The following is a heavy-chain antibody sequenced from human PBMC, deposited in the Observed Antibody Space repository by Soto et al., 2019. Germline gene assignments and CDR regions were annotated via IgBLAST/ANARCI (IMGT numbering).Heavy chain of an antibody. CDR1: GSAFSDAW. CDR2: IKSKALGGTT. D-gene: IGHD3-22*01. CDR3: TTDSYATMTGVRFDY. Sequence: EVQLVDSGGDLVKPGGSLRLSCAGAGSAFSDAWINWVRQAPGKGLEWVGRIKSKALGGTTDFAAPVRGRFAITRDDSAKMVYMQMNSLNTEDTAVYYCTTDSYATMTGVRFDYWGHGTLVTVSS. V-gene: IGHV3-15*07. J-gene: IGHJ4*01.